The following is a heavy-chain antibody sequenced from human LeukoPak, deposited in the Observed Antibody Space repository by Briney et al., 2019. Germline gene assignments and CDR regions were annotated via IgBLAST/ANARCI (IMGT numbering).Heavy chain of an antibody. V-gene: IGHV3-30*04. CDR2: ISYDGSNK. D-gene: IGHD3-9*01. Sequence: GRSLRLSCAASGFTFSSYAMHWVRQAPGKGLEWVAVISYDGSNKYYADSVKGRFIISRDNSKNTLYLQMNSLRAEDTAVYYCARGTWEDGILTGPYDYWGQGTLVTVSS. CDR3: ARGTWEDGILTGPYDY. J-gene: IGHJ4*02. CDR1: GFTFSSYA.